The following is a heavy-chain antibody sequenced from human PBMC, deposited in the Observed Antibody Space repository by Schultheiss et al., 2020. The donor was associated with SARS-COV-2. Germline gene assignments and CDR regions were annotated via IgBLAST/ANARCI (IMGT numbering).Heavy chain of an antibody. V-gene: IGHV3-7*03. CDR1: GFTFSNYW. Sequence: GGSLRLSCAASGFTFSNYWMSWVRQAPGKGLEWVANIKPDASEKHYVDSVKARFTVSRDNAKKSLYLQMNSLRAEDTAVYYCARDGDAHGDDYDYWGQGALVTVSS. D-gene: IGHD4-17*01. CDR2: IKPDASEK. J-gene: IGHJ4*02. CDR3: ARDGDAHGDDYDY.